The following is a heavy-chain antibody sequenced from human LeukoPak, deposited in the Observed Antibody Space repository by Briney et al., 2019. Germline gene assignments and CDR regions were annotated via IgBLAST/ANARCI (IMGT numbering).Heavy chain of an antibody. CDR1: GGSISSGSYY. Sequence: PSETLPLTCNVSGGSISSGSYYWGWIRQPPGKGLEWIGHIYASGRADYSPSLKSRVTISVDTSNNWFSLKLTSVTAADTAVYFCATDFSDDFYHNSFDIWGQGTMVTVSS. J-gene: IGHJ3*02. V-gene: IGHV4-39*01. CDR2: IYASGRA. D-gene: IGHD3/OR15-3a*01. CDR3: ATDFSDDFYHNSFDI.